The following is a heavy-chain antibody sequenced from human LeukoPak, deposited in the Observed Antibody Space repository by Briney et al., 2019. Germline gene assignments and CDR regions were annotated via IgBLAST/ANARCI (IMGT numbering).Heavy chain of an antibody. J-gene: IGHJ6*02. CDR2: ISYDGSNK. Sequence: GGSLRLSCAASGFTFSSYAMHWVRQAPGKGLEWVAVISYDGSNKYYADSVKGRFTISRDNSKNTLYLQMNSLRAEDTAVYYCALWGPSGMDVWRQGTTVTVSS. V-gene: IGHV3-30-3*01. CDR3: ALWGPSGMDV. D-gene: IGHD3-10*01. CDR1: GFTFSSYA.